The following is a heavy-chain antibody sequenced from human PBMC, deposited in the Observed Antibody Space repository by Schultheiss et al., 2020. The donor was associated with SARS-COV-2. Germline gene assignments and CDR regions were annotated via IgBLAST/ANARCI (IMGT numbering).Heavy chain of an antibody. V-gene: IGHV4-31*03. CDR2: IYSSGST. CDR1: NGSISSGDYY. D-gene: IGHD2-2*02. Sequence: SETLSLTCTVSNGSISSGDYYWNWIRQHPGKGLEWIGYIYSSGSTYYNPSLKSRVTISVDTSKNRFSLKLSSVTAADTAVYYCAAAIGAYWGQGTLVTVSS. CDR3: AAAIGAY. J-gene: IGHJ4*02.